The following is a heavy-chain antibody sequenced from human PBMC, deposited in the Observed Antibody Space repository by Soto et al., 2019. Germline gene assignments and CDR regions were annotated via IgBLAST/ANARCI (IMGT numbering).Heavy chain of an antibody. CDR3: AKEYYGSGRLELGAFDI. V-gene: IGHV3-9*01. J-gene: IGHJ3*02. CDR1: GFTFDDYA. D-gene: IGHD3-10*01. CDR2: ISWNSGSI. Sequence: EVQLVESGGGLVQPGRSLRLSCAASGFTFDDYAMHWVRQAPGKGLEWVSGISWNSGSIGYADSVKGRFTISRDNAKNSLYLQMNSLRAEDTALYYCAKEYYGSGRLELGAFDIWGQGTMVTVSS.